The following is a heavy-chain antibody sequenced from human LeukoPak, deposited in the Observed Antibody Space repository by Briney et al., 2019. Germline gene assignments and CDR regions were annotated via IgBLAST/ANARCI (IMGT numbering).Heavy chain of an antibody. Sequence: GGSLRLSCAASGFTFSSYAMHWVRQAPGKGLEWVAVISFDGSNKYYADSVKGRFTISGDNSKNTLFLQMNSLRVEDTAVYYCAKGFAASGWLWFFDYWGQGTLVTVSS. CDR2: ISFDGSNK. V-gene: IGHV3-30*18. J-gene: IGHJ4*02. CDR1: GFTFSSYA. CDR3: AKGFAASGWLWFFDY. D-gene: IGHD6-19*01.